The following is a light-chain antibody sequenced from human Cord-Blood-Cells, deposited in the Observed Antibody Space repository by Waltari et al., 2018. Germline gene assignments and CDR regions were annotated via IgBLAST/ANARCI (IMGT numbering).Light chain of an antibody. CDR1: QSVRSY. Sequence: EIVLTQSPATLSLSPGERATLSCRASQSVRSYLAWYQQKPGQAPRLLIYDASNRATGSPARFSGSGSGTDCTLTISSLEPEDFAVYYCQQRSNWPPLTFGGGTKVEIK. V-gene: IGKV3-11*01. CDR3: QQRSNWPPLT. J-gene: IGKJ4*01. CDR2: DAS.